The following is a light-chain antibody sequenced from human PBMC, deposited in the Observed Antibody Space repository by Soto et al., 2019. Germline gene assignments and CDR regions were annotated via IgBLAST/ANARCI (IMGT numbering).Light chain of an antibody. CDR2: GAS. CDR3: QQYGGSPRT. CDR1: QSVTGSY. J-gene: IGKJ1*01. V-gene: IGKV3-20*01. Sequence: EIVLTQSPGTLSLSPGESATLSCRASQSVTGSYLAWYQQKPGQAPRLLIYGASSRATGIPDRFSGSESGTDFTLSIARVEPEDFAVYYCQQYGGSPRTFGQGTKVEMK.